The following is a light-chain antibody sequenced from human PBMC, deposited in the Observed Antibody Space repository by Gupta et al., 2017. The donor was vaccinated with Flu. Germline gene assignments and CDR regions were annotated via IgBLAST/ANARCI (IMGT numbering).Light chain of an antibody. CDR1: SSNSGSNY. V-gene: IGLV1-51*01. CDR2: EDN. Sequence: SGSSSNSGSNYVCWYQHLPGSSPNLLVFEDNSRSAATPDRFSGSKYGTSATLTITGLQSGEEADYYWEAQDNSRNDDVFGGGTKLTVL. J-gene: IGLJ3*02. CDR3: EAQDNSRNDDV.